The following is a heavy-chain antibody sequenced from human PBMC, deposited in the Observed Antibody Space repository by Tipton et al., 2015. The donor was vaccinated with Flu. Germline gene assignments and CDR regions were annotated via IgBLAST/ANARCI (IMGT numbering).Heavy chain of an antibody. D-gene: IGHD3-22*01. J-gene: IGHJ3*02. CDR1: GGSISSSSYY. CDR2: IYYSGNT. V-gene: IGHV4-39*07. CDR3: ARDGFITMIVVVTPGALDI. Sequence: TLSLTCTVSGGSISSSSYYWGWIRQPPGKGLEWIGSIYYSGNTYYNPSLKSRVTISVDTSKNQFSLKLSSVTAADTAVYYCARDGFITMIVVVTPGALDIWFQGRRVTVFS.